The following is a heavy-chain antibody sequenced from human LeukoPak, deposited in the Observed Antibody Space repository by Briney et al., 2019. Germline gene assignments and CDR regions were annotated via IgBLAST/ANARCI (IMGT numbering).Heavy chain of an antibody. V-gene: IGHV4-39*01. CDR2: IYYTGTT. J-gene: IGHJ4*02. CDR1: GDSVSRSSYS. CDR3: ATRFNSGGVYFDS. D-gene: IGHD6-19*01. Sequence: SETLSLTRTVSGDSVSRSSYSWGWFRQPPGKGLEYSASIYYTGTTYYNPSLGSRVTISVDRSKNQFSLNLSSVTAADTAVYFCATRFNSGGVYFDSWGRGTLVIVSS.